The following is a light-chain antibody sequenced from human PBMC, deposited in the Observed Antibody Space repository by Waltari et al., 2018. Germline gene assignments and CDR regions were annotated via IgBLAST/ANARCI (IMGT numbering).Light chain of an antibody. Sequence: QSALTQPASVSGSPGQSLTISCPGTSGDIGGYNLVSWYQQPPGKAPKLMIYEGNKRPSGVSNRFSGSKSGNTASLTISGLQAEDEADYYCSSYADSNICVFGSGTKVTVL. CDR2: EGN. CDR1: SGDIGGYNL. CDR3: SSYADSNICV. V-gene: IGLV2-23*01. J-gene: IGLJ1*01.